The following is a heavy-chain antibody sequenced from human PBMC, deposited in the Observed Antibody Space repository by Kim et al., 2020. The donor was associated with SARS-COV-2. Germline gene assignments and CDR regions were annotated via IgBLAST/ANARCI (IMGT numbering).Heavy chain of an antibody. D-gene: IGHD3-16*01. CDR1: GYSISSGYY. Sequence: SETLSLTCTVSGYSISSGYYWGWLRQPPGKGLEWIGSIYHSGSTYYNPSLKSRVTISVDTSKNQFSLKLSSVTAADTAVYYCASGGSVTPLDYWGQGTLVTVSS. J-gene: IGHJ4*02. CDR2: IYHSGST. CDR3: ASGGSVTPLDY. V-gene: IGHV4-38-2*02.